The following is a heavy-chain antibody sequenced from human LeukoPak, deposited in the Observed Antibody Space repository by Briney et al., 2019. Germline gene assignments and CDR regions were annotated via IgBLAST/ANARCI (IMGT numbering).Heavy chain of an antibody. CDR1: GYTFTGYY. V-gene: IGHV1-2*02. CDR3: APAYCGGDCSFDY. D-gene: IGHD2-21*01. Sequence: GASVKVSCKASGYTFTGYYMHWVRQAPGQGLEWMGWINPNSGGTNYAQKFQGRVTMTRDTSISTAYMELSRLRSDDTAVYCCAPAYCGGDCSFDYWGQGTLVTVSS. J-gene: IGHJ4*02. CDR2: INPNSGGT.